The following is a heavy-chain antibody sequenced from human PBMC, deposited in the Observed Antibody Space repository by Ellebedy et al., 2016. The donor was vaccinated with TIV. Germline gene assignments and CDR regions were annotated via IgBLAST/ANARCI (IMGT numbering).Heavy chain of an antibody. CDR2: VYHSGST. J-gene: IGHJ4*02. Sequence: SETLSLTCSVSGYSISSAYYWGWIRPPPGKGLEWIGSVYHSGSTYYNPSLKSRVTISLDTSKNQFSLRLSSVTAADTAVYYCARHADAYSFADYWGQGTLVTVSS. V-gene: IGHV4-38-2*02. CDR3: ARHADAYSFADY. CDR1: GYSISSAYY. D-gene: IGHD3-16*01.